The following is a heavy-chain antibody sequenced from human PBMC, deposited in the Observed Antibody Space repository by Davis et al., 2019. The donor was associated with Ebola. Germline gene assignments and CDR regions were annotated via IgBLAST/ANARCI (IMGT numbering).Heavy chain of an antibody. V-gene: IGHV1-69-2*01. CDR3: GFPGGGLGYDFGYFHAMGV. CDR2: VDPKGGKT. Sequence: ASVKVSCKGSGYSFSDYYIHWVQGAPGKGLEWVGLVDPKGGKTVYAEKFQDRVTIAADRSTDTVYMELSSLRFEDTAVYYCGFPGGGLGYDFGYFHAMGVWGQGTTVTVSS. CDR1: GYSFSDYY. J-gene: IGHJ6*02. D-gene: IGHD5-12*01.